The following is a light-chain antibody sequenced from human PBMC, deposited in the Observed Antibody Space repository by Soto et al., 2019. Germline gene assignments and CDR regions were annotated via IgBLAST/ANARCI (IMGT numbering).Light chain of an antibody. V-gene: IGKV4-1*01. CDR1: QSVLYSSNNKNY. CDR3: PRYDGAPVT. J-gene: IGKJ3*01. Sequence: DIVLTQSPESLVVSLGERATIGCRSSQSVLYSSNNKNYLAWYQQKPGQPPKLLIYWASIRESGVPDRFSASGSGTDFSLTITSLQTDVVDSSYCPRYDGAPVTFGPGTKVEI. CDR2: WAS.